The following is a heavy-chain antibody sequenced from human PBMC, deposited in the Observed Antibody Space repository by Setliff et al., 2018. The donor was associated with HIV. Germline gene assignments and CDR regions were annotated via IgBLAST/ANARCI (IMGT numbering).Heavy chain of an antibody. D-gene: IGHD6-13*01. Sequence: PGESLKISCKGSGYSFTNSWIGWVRQMPGKGLEWMGIIYPGDSDAKYNPSFQGQVTISADKSISTAYLQWSNLKASDTAMYYSARGATGNLEALDIWGQGTMVTVSS. CDR3: ARGATGNLEALDI. CDR2: IYPGDSDA. J-gene: IGHJ3*02. V-gene: IGHV5-51*01. CDR1: GYSFTNSW.